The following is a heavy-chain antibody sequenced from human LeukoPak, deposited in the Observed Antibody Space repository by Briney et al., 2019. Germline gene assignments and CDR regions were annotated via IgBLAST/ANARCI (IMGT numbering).Heavy chain of an antibody. CDR2: INPNSGGT. D-gene: IGHD6-13*01. Sequence: GASVKVSCKASGYTFTGYYMHWVRQAPGQGLEWMGWINPNSGGTNYAQKFQGRVTMTRDTSISTAYMELSRLRSDDTAVYYCARGLSGCSSSWSEIGRLSDAFDIWGQGTMVTVSS. CDR1: GYTFTGYY. V-gene: IGHV1-2*02. J-gene: IGHJ3*02. CDR3: ARGLSGCSSSWSEIGRLSDAFDI.